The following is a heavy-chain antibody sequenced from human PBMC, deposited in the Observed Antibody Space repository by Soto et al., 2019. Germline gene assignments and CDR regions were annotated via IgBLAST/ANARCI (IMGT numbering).Heavy chain of an antibody. CDR1: GFTFGSYE. J-gene: IGHJ4*02. CDR3: VRGSRDYYDSSGLEY. V-gene: IGHV3-48*03. CDR2: PSGSGSTI. D-gene: IGHD3-22*01. Sequence: WGSLILSCEASGFTFGSYEMNWVRQAPGEGLEWVSHPSGSGSTIYYADFLKGLFTIYRDNAKNSLYLQMNSLRAEDTAVYYCVRGSRDYYDSSGLEYWGQGTMVTVSS.